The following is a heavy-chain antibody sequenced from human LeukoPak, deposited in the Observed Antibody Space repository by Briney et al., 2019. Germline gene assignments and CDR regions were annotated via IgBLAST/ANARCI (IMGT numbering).Heavy chain of an antibody. Sequence: PSETPSLTCTVSGGSISSGSYYWSWIRQPAGKGLEWIGRIYTSGSTNYNPSLKSRVTISVDTSKNQFSLKLSSVTAADTAVYYCARYGGYYYYMDVWGKGTTVTVSS. V-gene: IGHV4-61*02. D-gene: IGHD3-10*01. CDR2: IYTSGST. J-gene: IGHJ6*03. CDR1: GGSISSGSYY. CDR3: ARYGGYYYYMDV.